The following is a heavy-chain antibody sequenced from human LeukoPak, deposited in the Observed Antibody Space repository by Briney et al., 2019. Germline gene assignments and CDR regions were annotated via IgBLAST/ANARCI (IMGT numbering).Heavy chain of an antibody. CDR3: ARDLELERNRWNYFES. J-gene: IGHJ4*02. V-gene: IGHV4-59*01. CDR1: GNSISSFF. Sequence: KPSETLSLTRTVSGNSISSFFWSWIRQPPGKGLEWIGSMHYSGDSKYNPSLRSRVSLSIDTSKQQFSLRLSSVTAADTAVYYCARDLELERNRWNYFESWGQGALVTVSS. CDR2: MHYSGDS. D-gene: IGHD1-1*01.